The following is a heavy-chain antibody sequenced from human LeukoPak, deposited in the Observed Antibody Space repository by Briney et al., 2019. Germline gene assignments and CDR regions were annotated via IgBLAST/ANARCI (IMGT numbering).Heavy chain of an antibody. CDR3: TTLISYRYCSSTSCYTEAFDI. CDR2: IKSKTDGGTT. CDR1: GFTFGNAW. Sequence: GGALRLSCSASGFTFGNAWMSWVRQAPGEGLEWVGRIKSKTDGGTTDYAAPVKGRFTISRDDSKNTLYLQMNSLKTEDTAVYYCTTLISYRYCSSTSCYTEAFDIWGQGTMVTVSS. J-gene: IGHJ3*02. D-gene: IGHD2-2*02. V-gene: IGHV3-15*01.